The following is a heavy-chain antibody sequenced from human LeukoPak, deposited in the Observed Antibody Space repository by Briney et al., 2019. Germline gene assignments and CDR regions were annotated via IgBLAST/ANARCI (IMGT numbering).Heavy chain of an antibody. D-gene: IGHD2-21*02. V-gene: IGHV4-61*08. J-gene: IGHJ3*02. CDR1: GFSLSTSAMS. CDR3: ARAYCGGDCPPRANDAFDI. Sequence: SGPTLVNPTQTLTLTCTFSGFSLSTSAMSVSWIRQPPGKGLEWIGYIYYSGSTNYNPSLKSRVTISVDTSKNQFSLKLSSVTAADTAVYYCARAYCGGDCPPRANDAFDIWGQGTMVTVSS. CDR2: IYYSGST.